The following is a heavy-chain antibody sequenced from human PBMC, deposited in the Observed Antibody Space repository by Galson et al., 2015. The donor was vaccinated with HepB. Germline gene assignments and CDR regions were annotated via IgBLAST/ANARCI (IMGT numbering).Heavy chain of an antibody. V-gene: IGHV3-48*02. CDR1: GFTFSSYS. CDR3: ARVPVMTTVTPGGNY. CDR2: ISSSSSTI. J-gene: IGHJ4*02. D-gene: IGHD4-17*01. Sequence: SLRLSCAASGFTFSSYSMNWVRQAPGKGLEWVSYISSSSSTIYYADSVKGRFTISRDNAKNSLYLQMNSLRDEDTAVYYCARVPVMTTVTPGGNYWGQGTLVTVSS.